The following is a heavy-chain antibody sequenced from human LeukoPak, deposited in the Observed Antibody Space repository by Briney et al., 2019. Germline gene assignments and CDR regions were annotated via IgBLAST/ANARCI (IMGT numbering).Heavy chain of an antibody. V-gene: IGHV3-23*01. Sequence: GGSLRLSCAASGFTFSSYAMSWVRQAPGKGLEWVSGTSGSGGSTYYAGSVKGRFTISRDNSKNTLYLQMNSLRVEDTAVYYCAKNGGSQCYSHLDPWGQGTLVTVSS. D-gene: IGHD2-15*01. CDR2: TSGSGGST. CDR1: GFTFSSYA. J-gene: IGHJ5*02. CDR3: AKNGGSQCYSHLDP.